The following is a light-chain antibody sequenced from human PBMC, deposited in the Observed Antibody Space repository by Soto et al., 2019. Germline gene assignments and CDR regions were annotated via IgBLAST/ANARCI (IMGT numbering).Light chain of an antibody. J-gene: IGKJ1*01. Sequence: DIQMTQSPSTLSASVGDRVTITCRASQSISSWLAWYQQKPGKAPNLLIYKASSLESGVPSRFSGSGSGTEFTLTISSLQPDYVATYYCQQYNSYSRTFGQGTKVEIK. V-gene: IGKV1-5*03. CDR1: QSISSW. CDR2: KAS. CDR3: QQYNSYSRT.